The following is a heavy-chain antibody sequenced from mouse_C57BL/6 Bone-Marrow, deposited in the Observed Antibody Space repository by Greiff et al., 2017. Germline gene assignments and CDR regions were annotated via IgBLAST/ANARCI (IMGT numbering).Heavy chain of an antibody. CDR3: ARDVPIYYYGSSYGGDY. J-gene: IGHJ4*01. D-gene: IGHD1-1*01. CDR2: ISYDGSN. CDR1: GYSITSGYY. Sequence: EVQLQESGPGLVKPSQSLSLTCSVTGYSITSGYYWNWIRQFPGNKLEWMGYISYDGSNNYNPSLKNRISITRAPSKNQFFLKLNSVTTEDTATYYCARDVPIYYYGSSYGGDYWGQGTSVTVSS. V-gene: IGHV3-6*01.